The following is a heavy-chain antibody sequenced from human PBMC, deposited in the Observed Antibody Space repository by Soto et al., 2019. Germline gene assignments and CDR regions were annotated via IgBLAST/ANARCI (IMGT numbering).Heavy chain of an antibody. CDR3: ARDWWSVAVEPNWFDF. CDR2: ISAYNGNT. D-gene: IGHD3-16*01. V-gene: IGHV1-18*01. J-gene: IGHJ5*01. Sequence: ASVKVSCKASGYTFTSYGISWVRQAPGQGLEWMGWISAYNGNTNYAQKLQGRVTMTTDTSTSTAYMELRSLRSDDTAVYYCARDWWSVAVEPNWFDFWGQGTLVTVSS. CDR1: GYTFTSYG.